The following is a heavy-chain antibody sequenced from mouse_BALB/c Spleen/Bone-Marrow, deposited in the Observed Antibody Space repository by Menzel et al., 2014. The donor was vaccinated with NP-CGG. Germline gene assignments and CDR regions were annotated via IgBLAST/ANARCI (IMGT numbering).Heavy chain of an antibody. V-gene: IGHV1-14*01. CDR3: ARSLYSYDWYFDV. J-gene: IGHJ1*01. CDR2: INPYNDGT. CDR1: GYTFTSYV. D-gene: IGHD2-12*01. Sequence: VQLQQSGPELVKPGASAKMSCKASGYTFTSYVMHWVKQKPGQGLEWIGNINPYNDGTKYNEKFKGKATLTSDKSSSTAFMELSSLTSEDSAVYYCARSLYSYDWYFDVWGAGTTVTVSS.